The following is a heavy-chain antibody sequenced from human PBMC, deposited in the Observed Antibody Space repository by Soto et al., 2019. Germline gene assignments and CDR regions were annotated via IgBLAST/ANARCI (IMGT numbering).Heavy chain of an antibody. CDR1: GGSISSSSYY. Sequence: QLQLQESGPGLVKPSETLSLTCTVSGGSISSSSYYWGWIRQPPGKGLEWIGSIYYSGSTYYNPSLKSRVTISVDTSKNQFSLKLSSVTAADTAVYYCARHCLVRGVIIYGRCWFDPWGQGTLVTVSS. CDR2: IYYSGST. D-gene: IGHD3-10*01. J-gene: IGHJ5*02. CDR3: ARHCLVRGVIIYGRCWFDP. V-gene: IGHV4-39*01.